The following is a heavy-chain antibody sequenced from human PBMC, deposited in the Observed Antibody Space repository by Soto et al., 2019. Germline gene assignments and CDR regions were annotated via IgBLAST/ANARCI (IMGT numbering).Heavy chain of an antibody. D-gene: IGHD1-26*01. CDR1: GGSISVYY. J-gene: IGHJ4*02. CDR3: ARGVGSSPPRY. CDR2: IYASGSP. Sequence: ETLSLTCTISGGSISVYYWSWVRQPPGHELEWIGYIYASGSPYYNPSLRSRVTISADTSKNRISLKLTSPTAADTAVYYCARGVGSSPPRYWGRGTLVTVSS. V-gene: IGHV4-59*01.